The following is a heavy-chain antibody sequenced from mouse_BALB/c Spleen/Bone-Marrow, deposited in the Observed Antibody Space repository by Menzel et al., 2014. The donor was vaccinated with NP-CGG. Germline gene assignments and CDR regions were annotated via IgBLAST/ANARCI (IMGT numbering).Heavy chain of an antibody. J-gene: IGHJ3*01. CDR1: GFAFTSYD. V-gene: IGHV5-12-1*01. CDR3: ARRVGRGGFAY. CDR2: ISSGVGST. Sequence: EVMLVESGGGLVKPGGSLKLACAASGFAFTSYDMSWVRQTPEKRLEWVAYISSGVGSTYYPDTVKGRFTISRDNAKNTLYLQMSSLKSEDTAMFYCARRVGRGGFAYWGPGTLVTVSA.